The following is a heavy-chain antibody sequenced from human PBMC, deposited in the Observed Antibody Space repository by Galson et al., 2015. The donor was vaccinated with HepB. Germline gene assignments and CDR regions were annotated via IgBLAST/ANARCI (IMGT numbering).Heavy chain of an antibody. CDR3: AREYCSGGSCDGRYYYYYMDV. CDR1: GYTFTSYG. V-gene: IGHV1-18*01. D-gene: IGHD2-15*01. J-gene: IGHJ6*03. CDR2: ISAYNGNT. Sequence: QSGAEVKKPGASVKVSCKASGYTFTSYGISWVRQAPGQGLEWMGWISAYNGNTNYAQKLQGRVTMTTDTSTSTAYMELRSLRSVDTAVYYCAREYCSGGSCDGRYYYYYMDVWSKGTTVTVSS.